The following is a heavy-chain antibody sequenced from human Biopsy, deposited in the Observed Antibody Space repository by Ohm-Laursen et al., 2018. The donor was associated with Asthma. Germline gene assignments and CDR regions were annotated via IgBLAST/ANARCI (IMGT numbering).Heavy chain of an antibody. V-gene: IGHV3-53*01. J-gene: IGHJ4*02. D-gene: IGHD1-20*01. CDR2: IYSGGTS. Sequence: SLRLSCAASGFAVSRDHMFWVRQAPGKGLEWVSVIYSGGTSHTADSVRGRFTISRDYSKNTLYLQMHSLRAEDTAVYYRARGDSINWSHYYFDYWGQGTLVTVSS. CDR1: GFAVSRDH. CDR3: ARGDSINWSHYYFDY.